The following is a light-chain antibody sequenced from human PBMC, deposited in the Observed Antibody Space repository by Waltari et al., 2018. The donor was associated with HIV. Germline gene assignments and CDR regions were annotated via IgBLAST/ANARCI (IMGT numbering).Light chain of an antibody. J-gene: IGLJ3*02. CDR2: EVS. CDR3: CSYRQITMLV. Sequence: QSALTQPASVSGSPGQSITISCTGSTNDVGSYKYVSWYQHHSGKAPKLIIYEVSHRPAGVSDRFSASKSGNTASLTISGRQEEDEADYYCCSYRQITMLVFGSGTKLTVL. CDR1: TNDVGSYKY. V-gene: IGLV2-14*01.